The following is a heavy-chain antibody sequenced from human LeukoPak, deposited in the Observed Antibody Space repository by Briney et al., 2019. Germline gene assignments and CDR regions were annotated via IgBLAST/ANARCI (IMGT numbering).Heavy chain of an antibody. Sequence: GGSLRLSCTASGFMFRSHWMSWVRQVPGRGQEWVAHIKQDGSEKHYLDSVEGRFTLSREDAKNSLYLQMDSLRVDDTAVYYCARGPHYGDRVDYLDYWGQGTLVTVSS. CDR2: IKQDGSEK. J-gene: IGHJ4*02. CDR1: GFMFRSHW. V-gene: IGHV3-7*01. D-gene: IGHD4-17*01. CDR3: ARGPHYGDRVDYLDY.